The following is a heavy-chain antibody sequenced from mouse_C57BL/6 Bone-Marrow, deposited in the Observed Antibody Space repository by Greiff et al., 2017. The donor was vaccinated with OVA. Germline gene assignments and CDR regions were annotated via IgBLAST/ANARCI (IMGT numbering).Heavy chain of an antibody. Sequence: DVKLVESGGGLVKPGGSLKLSCAASGFTFSDYGMHWVRQAPEKGLEWVAYISSGSSTIYYADTVKGRFTISRDNAKNTLFLQMTSLRSEDTAMYYCARGGSYYFDYWGQGTTLTVSS. CDR1: GFTFSDYG. CDR3: ARGGSYYFDY. D-gene: IGHD1-1*01. V-gene: IGHV5-17*01. J-gene: IGHJ2*01. CDR2: ISSGSSTI.